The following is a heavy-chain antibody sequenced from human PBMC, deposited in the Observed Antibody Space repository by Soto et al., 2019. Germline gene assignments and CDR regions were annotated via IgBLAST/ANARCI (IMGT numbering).Heavy chain of an antibody. Sequence: PGGSLRLSCAASGFTFSSYGMHWVRQAPGKGLEWVAVIWYDGSNKYYADSVKGRFTISRDNSKNTLYLQMNSLRVEDTAVYYCARHDDSSGYFTDFDYWGQGALVTVSS. CDR2: IWYDGSNK. CDR1: GFTFSSYG. D-gene: IGHD3-22*01. J-gene: IGHJ4*02. V-gene: IGHV3-33*08. CDR3: ARHDDSSGYFTDFDY.